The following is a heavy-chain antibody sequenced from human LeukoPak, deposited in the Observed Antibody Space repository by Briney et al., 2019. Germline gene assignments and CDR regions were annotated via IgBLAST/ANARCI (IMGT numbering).Heavy chain of an antibody. CDR1: EFSVGSNY. Sequence: GGSLRLSCAASEFSVGSNYMTWVRQAPGKGLEWVSFISTSSSYTYYADSVKGRFTISRDNARNSLYLQMNSLRAEDTAVYYCARDQWLVRDHYMDVWGKGTTVIVSS. V-gene: IGHV3-21*01. D-gene: IGHD6-19*01. J-gene: IGHJ6*03. CDR2: ISTSSSYT. CDR3: ARDQWLVRDHYMDV.